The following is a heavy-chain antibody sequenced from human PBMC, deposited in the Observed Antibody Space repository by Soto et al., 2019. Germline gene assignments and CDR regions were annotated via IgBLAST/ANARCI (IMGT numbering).Heavy chain of an antibody. CDR1: GGSISSYY. V-gene: IGHV4-59*12. CDR3: ARGWGRIFDY. Sequence: SETLSLTCTVSGGSISSYYWSWIRQPPGKGLEWIGYIYYSGSTNYNPSLKSRVTISVDTSKNQFSLKLSSVTAADTAVYYCARGWGRIFDYWGQGTLVSVSS. J-gene: IGHJ4*02. CDR2: IYYSGST. D-gene: IGHD7-27*01.